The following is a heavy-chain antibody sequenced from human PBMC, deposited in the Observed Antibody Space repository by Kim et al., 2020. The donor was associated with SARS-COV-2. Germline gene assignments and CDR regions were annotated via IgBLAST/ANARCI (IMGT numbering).Heavy chain of an antibody. CDR3: ARVDFFDY. CDR2: SGGT. J-gene: IGHJ4*02. D-gene: IGHD3-3*01. V-gene: IGHV1-2*02. Sequence: SGGTNYAQKFQGRVTMTRDTSISTAYMELSRLRSDDTAVYYCARVDFFDYWGQGTLVTVSS.